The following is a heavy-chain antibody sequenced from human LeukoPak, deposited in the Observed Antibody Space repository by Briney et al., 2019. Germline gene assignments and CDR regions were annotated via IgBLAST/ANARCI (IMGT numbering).Heavy chain of an antibody. CDR1: GGTFSSYA. D-gene: IGHD6-19*01. Sequence: GASVKVSCRASGGTFSSYAISWVRQAPGQGLEWMGGIIPIFGTANYAQKFQGRVTITADESTSTAYMELSSLRSEDTAVYYCARVGAVAGTGDYWGQGTLVTVSS. CDR3: ARVGAVAGTGDY. J-gene: IGHJ4*02. CDR2: IIPIFGTA. V-gene: IGHV1-69*13.